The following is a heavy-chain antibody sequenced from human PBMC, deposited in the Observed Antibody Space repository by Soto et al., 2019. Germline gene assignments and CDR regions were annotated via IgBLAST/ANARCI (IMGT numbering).Heavy chain of an antibody. CDR2: INHSGST. J-gene: IGHJ6*02. CDR1: GGSFSGYY. V-gene: IGHV4-34*01. Sequence: SETLSLTCAVYGGSFSGYYWSWIRQPPGKGLEWIGEINHSGSTNYNPSLKSRVTISVDTSKNQFSLKLSSVTAADTAVYYCASENVLWFGEFLGGMDVWGQGTTVTVSS. D-gene: IGHD3-10*01. CDR3: ASENVLWFGEFLGGMDV.